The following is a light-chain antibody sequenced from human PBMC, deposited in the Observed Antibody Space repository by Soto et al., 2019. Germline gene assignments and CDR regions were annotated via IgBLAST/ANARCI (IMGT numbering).Light chain of an antibody. CDR2: DVD. CDR1: MRDVGAYNL. V-gene: IGLV2-14*03. Sequence: QSALTQPASVSGSPGQSITISCAGTMRDVGAYNLVSWYQQHPGKVPRLIIYDVDNRPLGVSNRFSGSQSGNTASLSISGLQAEDEAEYYCCAYTARTTLSWVFGGGTKLTVL. CDR3: CAYTARTTLSWV. J-gene: IGLJ3*02.